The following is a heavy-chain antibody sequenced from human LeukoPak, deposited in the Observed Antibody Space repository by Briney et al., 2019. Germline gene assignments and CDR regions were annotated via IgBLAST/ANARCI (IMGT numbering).Heavy chain of an antibody. CDR1: GGTFSSYA. CDR3: ARSRGIPEYYFDH. CDR2: IIPIFGTA. J-gene: IGHJ4*02. V-gene: IGHV1-69*13. Sequence: SVKVSCKASGGTFSSYAISWVRQAPGQGLEWMGGIIPIFGTANYAQKFQGRVTITADESTSTAYMELSSLRSEDTAVYYCARSRGIPEYYFDHWGQGTLVTVSS. D-gene: IGHD2-21*01.